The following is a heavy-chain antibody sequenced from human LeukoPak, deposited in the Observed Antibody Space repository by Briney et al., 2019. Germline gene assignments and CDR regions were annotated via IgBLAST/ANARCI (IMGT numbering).Heavy chain of an antibody. Sequence: ASVKVSCKASGYTFTSYYMHWVQQAPGQGLEWMGWINPSSGGTNYAQKFQGRVTMTRDTSISTAYMELSRLRSDDTAVYYCARVRDYYDSSGYFGYWGQGTLVTVSS. CDR1: GYTFTSYY. CDR2: INPSSGGT. V-gene: IGHV1-2*02. J-gene: IGHJ4*02. CDR3: ARVRDYYDSSGYFGY. D-gene: IGHD3-22*01.